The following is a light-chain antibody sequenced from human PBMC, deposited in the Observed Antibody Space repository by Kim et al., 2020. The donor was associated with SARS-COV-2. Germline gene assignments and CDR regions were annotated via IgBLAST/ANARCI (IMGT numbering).Light chain of an antibody. V-gene: IGKV4-1*01. CDR2: WAS. Sequence: DIVMTQSPDSLAVSLGERATINCKSSQSVLYSSNNKNYLAWYQHKPGQPPRLLIYWASTRESGVPDRFSGSGSGTDFTLTISSLQAEDVAVYYCQQYFSPLTFGGGTKVDIK. CDR1: QSVLYSSNNKNY. J-gene: IGKJ4*01. CDR3: QQYFSPLT.